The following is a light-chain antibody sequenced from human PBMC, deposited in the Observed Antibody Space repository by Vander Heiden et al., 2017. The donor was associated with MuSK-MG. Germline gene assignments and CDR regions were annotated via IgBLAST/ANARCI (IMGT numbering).Light chain of an antibody. V-gene: IGLV3-21*04. CDR2: YDS. CDR1: HLGTKR. Sequence: SYVLTQPPSVSAAPGQTARITCRGDHLGTKRVPWYQQRPGQAPVLVSFYDSDRPSGIPERFSGSNSGSTAALTISGVEGGDEADYFCQVWDSSSDHAVFGGGTKLTVL. CDR3: QVWDSSSDHAV. J-gene: IGLJ3*02.